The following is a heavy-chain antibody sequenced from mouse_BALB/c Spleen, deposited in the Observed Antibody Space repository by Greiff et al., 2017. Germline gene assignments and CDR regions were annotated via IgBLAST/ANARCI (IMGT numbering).Heavy chain of an antibody. CDR3: ARGTTVVPPFDY. D-gene: IGHD1-1*01. V-gene: IGHV1-4*01. J-gene: IGHJ2*01. Sequence: DQLQQSGAELARPGASVKMSCKASGYTFTSYTMHWVKQRPGQGLEWIGYINPSSGYTNYNQKFKDKATLTADKSSSTAYMQLSSLTSEDSAVYYCARGTTVVPPFDYWGQGTTLTVSS. CDR2: INPSSGYT. CDR1: GYTFTSYT.